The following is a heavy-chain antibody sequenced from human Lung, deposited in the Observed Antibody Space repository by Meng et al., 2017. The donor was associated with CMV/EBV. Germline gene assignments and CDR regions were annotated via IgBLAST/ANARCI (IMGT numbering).Heavy chain of an antibody. CDR3: ARAATYYSGSGSYYDS. V-gene: IGHV3-7*04. D-gene: IGHD3-10*01. Sequence: GESLKISCAASGLTFSNYWMSWVRQAPGKGLEWVANIKQDGGERYYVDSVKGRFTISRDNAKNSLYLQMNSLRAEDTAVYFCARAATYYSGSGSYYDSWGQGTLVTVSS. J-gene: IGHJ4*02. CDR1: GLTFSNYW. CDR2: IKQDGGER.